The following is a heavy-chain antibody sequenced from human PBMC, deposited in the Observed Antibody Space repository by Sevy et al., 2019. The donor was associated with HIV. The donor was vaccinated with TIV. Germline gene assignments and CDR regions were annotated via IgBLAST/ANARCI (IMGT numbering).Heavy chain of an antibody. V-gene: IGHV3-48*04. CDR1: GFTFSSYS. Sequence: GGSLRLSCAASGFTFSSYSMNWVRQAPGKGLEWVSYISSSSSTIYYADSVKDRFTISRDNAKNSLNLQMNSLRAEDTAVYYCTRNGGAFDNGFDPWGQGTLVTVSS. D-gene: IGHD2-8*01. CDR2: ISSSSSTI. J-gene: IGHJ5*02. CDR3: TRNGGAFDNGFDP.